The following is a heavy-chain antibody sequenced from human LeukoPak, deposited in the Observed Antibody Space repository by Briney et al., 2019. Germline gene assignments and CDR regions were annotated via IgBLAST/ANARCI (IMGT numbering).Heavy chain of an antibody. CDR2: SSSSSTI. Sequence: GGSLRLSCAASGFTFSNAWMSWVRQAPGKGLEWVSSSSSTIYYADSVKGRFTISRDNAKNSLYLQMNSLRAEDTAVYYCARNWDVWGKGTTVTVSS. V-gene: IGHV3-69-1*01. CDR3: ARNWDV. CDR1: GFTFSNAW. J-gene: IGHJ6*04.